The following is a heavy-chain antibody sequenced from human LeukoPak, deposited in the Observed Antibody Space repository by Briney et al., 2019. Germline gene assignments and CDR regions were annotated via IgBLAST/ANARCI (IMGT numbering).Heavy chain of an antibody. CDR2: ISGSGGST. J-gene: IGHJ5*02. D-gene: IGHD4-23*01. V-gene: IGHV3-23*01. Sequence: GGSLRLSCAASGFTFSSYAMSWVRQAPGKGLEWVSAISGSGGSTYYADSVKGRFTISRDNSKNTLYLQMNSLRAEDTAVYYCANDQPYGGNPPAHYNWFDPWGQGTLVTVSS. CDR1: GFTFSSYA. CDR3: ANDQPYGGNPPAHYNWFDP.